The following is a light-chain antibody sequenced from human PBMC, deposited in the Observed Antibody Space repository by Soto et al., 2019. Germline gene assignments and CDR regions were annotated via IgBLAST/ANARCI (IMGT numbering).Light chain of an antibody. J-gene: IGKJ4*01. CDR3: QQYNDWPLT. Sequence: EMVMTQSPATLSVSPGERATLSCRASQSVSTNLAWYQHNPGQSPRLLIHGASTRATGIPVRFSGSGSGTEFTLTISSLQSEDFAVYYCQQYNDWPLTFGGGTKVEIK. CDR1: QSVSTN. CDR2: GAS. V-gene: IGKV3-15*01.